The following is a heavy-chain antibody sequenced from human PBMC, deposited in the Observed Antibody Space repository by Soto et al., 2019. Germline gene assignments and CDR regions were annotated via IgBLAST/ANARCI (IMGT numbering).Heavy chain of an antibody. CDR1: GGSISSGDYS. CDR3: ASDFGSGSSRFDY. D-gene: IGHD3-10*01. CDR2: IYNSGST. Sequence: HLQLQESGSGLVTPSQTLSLTCAVSGGSISSGDYSWSWIRQPPGKGLEWIGYIYNSGSTLYNPSLKSRVTVSLDRAKNRCSLKLRSVTAADTAVYYCASDFGSGSSRFDYWGQGTLVTVAS. V-gene: IGHV4-30-2*01. J-gene: IGHJ4*02.